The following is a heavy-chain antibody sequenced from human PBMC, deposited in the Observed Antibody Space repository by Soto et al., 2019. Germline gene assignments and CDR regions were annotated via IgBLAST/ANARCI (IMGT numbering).Heavy chain of an antibody. CDR3: ARDPGRYCSGGSCYSGDDYYYYGMDV. J-gene: IGHJ6*02. CDR2: ISSSSSTI. Sequence: EVQLVESGGGLVQPGGSLRLSCAASGFTFSSYSMNWVRQAPGTGLEWVSYISSSSSTIYYADSVKGRFTISRDNAKNSRYRQMNSLRDEDTAVYYCARDPGRYCSGGSCYSGDDYYYYGMDVWGQGTTVTVSS. CDR1: GFTFSSYS. V-gene: IGHV3-48*02. D-gene: IGHD2-15*01.